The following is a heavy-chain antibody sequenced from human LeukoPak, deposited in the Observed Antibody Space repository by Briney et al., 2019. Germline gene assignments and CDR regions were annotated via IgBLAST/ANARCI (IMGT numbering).Heavy chain of an antibody. D-gene: IGHD1/OR15-1a*01. CDR3: ARPGSIVTTEPDAFDI. V-gene: IGHV5-51*01. CDR1: GYSLTSYW. CDR2: SYPGSSDT. J-gene: IGHJ3*02. Sequence: EALKISRKGSGYSLTSYWIGLVRQMPGKGLEWVGISYPGSSDTRYSLSFQGQVSISADKSISTAYLQWSSLKASDTAMYYCARPGSIVTTEPDAFDIWGQGTMVTVSS.